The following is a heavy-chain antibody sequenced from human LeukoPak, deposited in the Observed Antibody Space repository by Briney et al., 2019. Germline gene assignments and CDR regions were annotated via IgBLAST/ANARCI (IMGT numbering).Heavy chain of an antibody. V-gene: IGHV1-2*02. Sequence: ASVEVSCKASGYTFTAYYMHWVRQAPGQGLEWMGWINPNSGATNYAQNFQGRVTMTADTSISTAYLDLSRLRSDDSAVYYCARDPIVQAGYYCGMDVWGQGTTVTVSS. CDR3: ARDPIVQAGYYCGMDV. CDR1: GYTFTAYY. CDR2: INPNSGAT. J-gene: IGHJ6*02. D-gene: IGHD2/OR15-2a*01.